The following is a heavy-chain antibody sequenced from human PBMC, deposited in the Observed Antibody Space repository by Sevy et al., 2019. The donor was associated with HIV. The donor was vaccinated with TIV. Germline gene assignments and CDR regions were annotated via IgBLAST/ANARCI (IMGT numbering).Heavy chain of an antibody. D-gene: IGHD6-6*01. V-gene: IGHV4-38-2*01. CDR3: ARHGRDSSSYKNYYYYYCMDV. CDR2: IYHSGST. Sequence: SETLSLTCAVSGYSISSGYYWGWIRQPPGKGLEWIGSIYHSGSTYYNPSLKSRVTISLDTSKNQFSLKLSSVTAADTAVYYCARHGRDSSSYKNYYYYYCMDVWGKGTTVTVSS. CDR1: GYSISSGYY. J-gene: IGHJ6*03.